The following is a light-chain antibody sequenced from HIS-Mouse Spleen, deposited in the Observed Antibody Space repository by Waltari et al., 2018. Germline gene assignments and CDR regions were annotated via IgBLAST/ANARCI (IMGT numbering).Light chain of an antibody. CDR3: AAWDDSLNGHWV. CDR1: SSTIGSNT. CDR2: SNN. Sequence: QSVLTQPPSASGTPGQRVTSSCSGRSSTIGSNTLNWYQQPPGTAPKLLIYSNNQRPSGVPDRFSGSKSGTSASLAISGLQSEDEADYYCAAWDDSLNGHWVFGGGTKLTVL. V-gene: IGLV1-44*01. J-gene: IGLJ3*02.